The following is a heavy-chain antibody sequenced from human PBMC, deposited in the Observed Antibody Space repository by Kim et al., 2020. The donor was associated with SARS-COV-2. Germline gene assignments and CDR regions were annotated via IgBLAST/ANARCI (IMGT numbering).Heavy chain of an antibody. J-gene: IGHJ4*02. D-gene: IGHD6-13*01. CDR2: INHSGST. Sequence: SETLSLTCAVYGGSFSGYYWSWIRQPPGKGLEWIGEINHSGSTNYNPSLKSRVTISVDTSKNQFSLKLSSVTAADTAVYYCARVLPAAGTGDWGQTSKRGAPIDYWGQGTLVTVSS. CDR1: GGSFSGYY. V-gene: IGHV4-34*01. CDR3: ARVLPAAGTGDWGQTSKRGAPIDY.